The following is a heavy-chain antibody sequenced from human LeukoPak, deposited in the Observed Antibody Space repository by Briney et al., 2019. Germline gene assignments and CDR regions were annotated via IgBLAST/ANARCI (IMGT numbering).Heavy chain of an antibody. CDR3: ARNYYGSGSYLSFDY. D-gene: IGHD3-10*01. CDR1: GYTFTGYY. J-gene: IGHJ4*02. V-gene: IGHV1-2*04. CDR2: INPNSGGT. Sequence: AASVKVSCKASGYTFTGYYMHWVRQAPGQGLEWMGWINPNSGGTNYAQKFQGWVTMTRDTSISTAYMELSRLRSDDTAVYYCARNYYGSGSYLSFDYWGRGTLVTVSS.